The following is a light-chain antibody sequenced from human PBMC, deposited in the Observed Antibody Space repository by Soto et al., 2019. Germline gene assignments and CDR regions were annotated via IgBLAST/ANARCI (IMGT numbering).Light chain of an antibody. J-gene: IGLJ2*01. CDR2: HVS. CDR1: SSDVGGYHF. V-gene: IGLV2-11*01. Sequence: QSALTQPRSVSGSPGQSVSISCTGTSSDVGGYHFVSWYQHHPGRVPKLIIYHVSERPSGVPDRFSGSKSGDTASLTISGLQAEDEADYYCSSYAGDSIYVLFGGGTKVTVL. CDR3: SSYAGDSIYVL.